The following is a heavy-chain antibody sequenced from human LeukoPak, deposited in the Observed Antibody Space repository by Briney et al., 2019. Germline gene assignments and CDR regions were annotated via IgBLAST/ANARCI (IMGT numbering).Heavy chain of an antibody. Sequence: ASVKVSCKASGYTFTSYDINWVRQATGQGLEWMGWMNPNSGNTGYAQKFQGRVTMTRNTSISTAYMELSSLRSEDTAVYYCARDRLRYYYDSSGYYFDYWGQGTLVTVSS. CDR2: MNPNSGNT. J-gene: IGHJ4*02. V-gene: IGHV1-8*01. D-gene: IGHD3-22*01. CDR1: GYTFTSYD. CDR3: ARDRLRYYYDSSGYYFDY.